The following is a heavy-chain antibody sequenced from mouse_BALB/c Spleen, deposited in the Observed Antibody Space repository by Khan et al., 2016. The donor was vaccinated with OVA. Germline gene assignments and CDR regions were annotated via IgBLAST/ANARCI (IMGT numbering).Heavy chain of an antibody. CDR3: VRSTMVTTEFAY. D-gene: IGHD2-2*01. J-gene: IGHJ3*01. CDR1: GYTFTSYW. V-gene: IGHV1S81*02. Sequence: QVQLQQPGAELVKPWASVKLSCKASGYTFTSYWIQWVKQRPGQGLEWIGEINPSNGRYNYNENFKSKTTLTVDTSSTTALMQLSSLTCGDSAVYYCVRSTMVTTEFAYWGQGTLVTVSA. CDR2: INPSNGRY.